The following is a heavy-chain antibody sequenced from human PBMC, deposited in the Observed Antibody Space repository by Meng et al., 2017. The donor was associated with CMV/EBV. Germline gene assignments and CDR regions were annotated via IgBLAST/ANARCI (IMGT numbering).Heavy chain of an antibody. J-gene: IGHJ4*02. CDR1: GFAFSTYS. CDR2: ISSTSSYI. Sequence: LVVSWGGLVKAGGSLRLSCVASGFAFSTYSMSWVCQVPGKGLEWISSISSTSSYIYYADSLKGRFTVSRDNAKNSLYLQVSSLRADDTAVYYCARAPPDADFDYWGQGTLVTVSS. V-gene: IGHV3-21*01. CDR3: ARAPPDADFDY.